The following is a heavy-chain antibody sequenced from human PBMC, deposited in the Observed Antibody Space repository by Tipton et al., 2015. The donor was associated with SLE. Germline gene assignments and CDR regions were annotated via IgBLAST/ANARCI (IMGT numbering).Heavy chain of an antibody. D-gene: IGHD3-10*01. V-gene: IGHV3-23*01. Sequence: LSLTCAASGFTFSSYAMSWVRQAPGKGLEWVSAISGSGGSTYYADSVKGRFTISRDNSKNTLYLQMNNLRAEDTAVYYCARGAMVRGVTWGAFDIWGQGTMVTVSS. CDR2: ISGSGGST. J-gene: IGHJ3*02. CDR1: GFTFSSYA. CDR3: ARGAMVRGVTWGAFDI.